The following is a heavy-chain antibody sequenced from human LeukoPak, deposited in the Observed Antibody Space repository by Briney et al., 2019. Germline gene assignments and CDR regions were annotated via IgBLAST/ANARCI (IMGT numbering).Heavy chain of an antibody. CDR1: GCTFTSYG. J-gene: IGHJ5*02. CDR3: ARDRRSVAAAGIIFDP. D-gene: IGHD6-13*01. Sequence: ASVKVSCKASGCTFTSYGISWVRQAPGQGLEWMGWISAYNGNTNYAQKLQGRVTMTTDTSTSTAYMELRSLRSDDTAVYYCARDRRSVAAAGIIFDPWGQGTLVTVSS. V-gene: IGHV1-18*01. CDR2: ISAYNGNT.